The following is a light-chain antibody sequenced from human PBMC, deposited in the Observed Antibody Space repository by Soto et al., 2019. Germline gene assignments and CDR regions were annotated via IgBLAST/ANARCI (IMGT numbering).Light chain of an antibody. CDR2: AAS. V-gene: IGKV1-27*01. CDR1: QGISNY. CDR3: LKYYGALERP. Sequence: SLSASVGDRVTITCRASQGISNYLAWYQQKPGKVPKLLIYAASTLQSGVPSRFSGSGSGTDFTLTISCLQHEDVATYYCLKYYGALERPFGQVTK. J-gene: IGKJ1*01.